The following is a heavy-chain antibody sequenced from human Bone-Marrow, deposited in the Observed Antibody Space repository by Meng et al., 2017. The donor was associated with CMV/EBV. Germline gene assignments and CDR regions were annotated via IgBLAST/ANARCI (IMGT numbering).Heavy chain of an antibody. CDR3: ARDRPHYYDDNVRGFDI. J-gene: IGHJ3*02. V-gene: IGHV1-2*02. Sequence: SVKVSCKSSRYTFTAHYIHWVRQAPGQGLEWMGWTNTDNGVTDYAQRFQGRVTMTKDTSITTAYMELSSLRADDTAVYYCARDRPHYYDDNVRGFDIWGQGTMVTVSS. CDR2: TNTDNGVT. D-gene: IGHD3-22*01. CDR1: RYTFTAHY.